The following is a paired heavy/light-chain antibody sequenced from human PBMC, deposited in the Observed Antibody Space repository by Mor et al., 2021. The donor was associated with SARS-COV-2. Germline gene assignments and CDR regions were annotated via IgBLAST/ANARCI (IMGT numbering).Heavy chain of an antibody. Sequence: EVQLVESGGGLVKPGESLRLSCAASGFTFSPYSMNWVRQAPGKGLEWVSSISSSSSYIYYADSVKGRFTISRDNAKNSLFLQMNNLRAEDTALYYCARGGGFCNNDCYGLDYWGQGTPVTVSS. D-gene: IGHD2-21*02. CDR1: GFTFSPYS. CDR3: ARGGGFCNNDCYGLDY. V-gene: IGHV3-21*01. CDR2: ISSSSSYI. J-gene: IGHJ4*02.
Light chain of an antibody. Sequence: IVMTQTPLSLSVTPGQPASISCKSSQSLLHSDGKTYLYWYLLKPGQPPQLLVYEVSNRFSGVPERFSGSGSGTDFTLKISRVEAEDVGVYYCMQSIHLPDTFGQGTKLEIK. CDR2: EVS. CDR1: QSLLHSDGKTY. J-gene: IGKJ2*01. CDR3: MQSIHLPDT. V-gene: IGKV2D-29*01.